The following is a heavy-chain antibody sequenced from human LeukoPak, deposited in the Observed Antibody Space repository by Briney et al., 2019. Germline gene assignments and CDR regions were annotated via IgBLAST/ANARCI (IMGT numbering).Heavy chain of an antibody. Sequence: SETLSLTCTVSGGSISSSSYYWGWIRQPPGKGLEWIGSSYYSGSTYYNPSLKSRVTISVDTSKNQFSLKLSSVTAADTAVYYCARDGRRYYDFWSGYYTRYNWFDSWGQGTLVTVSS. CDR3: ARDGRRYYDFWSGYYTRYNWFDS. V-gene: IGHV4-39*07. CDR1: GGSISSSSYY. CDR2: SYYSGST. J-gene: IGHJ5*01. D-gene: IGHD3-3*01.